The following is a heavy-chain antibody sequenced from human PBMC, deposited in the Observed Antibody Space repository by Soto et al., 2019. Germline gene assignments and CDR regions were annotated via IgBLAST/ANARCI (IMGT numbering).Heavy chain of an antibody. V-gene: IGHV1-3*01. J-gene: IGHJ5*02. CDR3: GRDPGYSYGTT. CDR2: INAGNGNT. D-gene: IGHD5-18*01. CDR1: GYTFTSYA. Sequence: ASVKVSCKASGYTFTSYAMNWVRQAPGQRLEWMGWINAGNGNTKYPQKFQGRVTITRDTSASTAYMELSSLRSEDTAVYYCGRDPGYSYGTTWGQGTPVTVSS.